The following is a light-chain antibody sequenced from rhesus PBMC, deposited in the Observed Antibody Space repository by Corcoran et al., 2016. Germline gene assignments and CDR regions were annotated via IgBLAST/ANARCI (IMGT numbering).Light chain of an antibody. Sequence: DIQMTQSPSSLSASVGDRVTITCRASQGITNDLAWYQQKPGETPKLLIYEASGLQSGIPARFSGSGSGTDFTLTISSLQPEDFATYYCQHYYRTPWTFGQGTKVEIK. V-gene: IGKV1-25*01. J-gene: IGKJ1*01. CDR1: QGITND. CDR2: EAS. CDR3: QHYYRTPWT.